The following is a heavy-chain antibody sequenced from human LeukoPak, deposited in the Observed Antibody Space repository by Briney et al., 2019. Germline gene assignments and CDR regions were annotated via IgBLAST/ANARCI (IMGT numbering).Heavy chain of an antibody. Sequence: ASVKVSCKASGYTFTGFYIHWVRQAPGQGLEWMGGPNGNSGGTNYAQKFQGRVTMTRDTSISTAYLELNRLTSDDTAIYYCARDWFVDSGDDPFPFDYWGQGTLVSVSS. D-gene: IGHD5-12*01. CDR2: PNGNSGGT. CDR1: GYTFTGFY. V-gene: IGHV1-2*02. CDR3: ARDWFVDSGDDPFPFDY. J-gene: IGHJ4*02.